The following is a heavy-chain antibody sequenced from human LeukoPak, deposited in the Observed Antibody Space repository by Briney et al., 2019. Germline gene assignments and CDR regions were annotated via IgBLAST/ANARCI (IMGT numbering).Heavy chain of an antibody. CDR2: ISGSGGGT. CDR3: AKDYYDSSGYYTLGAFDI. V-gene: IGHV3-23*01. CDR1: GFTFSSYA. Sequence: PGGSLRHSCAASGFTFSSYAMSWVRQAPGKGLEWVSAISGSGGGTYYADSVKGRFTISRDNSKNTLYLQMNSLRAEDTAVYYCAKDYYDSSGYYTLGAFDIWGQGTMVTVSS. J-gene: IGHJ3*02. D-gene: IGHD3-22*01.